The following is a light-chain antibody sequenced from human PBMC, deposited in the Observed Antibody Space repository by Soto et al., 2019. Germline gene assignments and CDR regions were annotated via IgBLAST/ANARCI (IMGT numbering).Light chain of an antibody. J-gene: IGKJ5*01. CDR2: DTS. V-gene: IGKV3-11*01. CDR3: QQRGSWPPT. CDR1: QSVSGF. Sequence: EVVLTQSPAPLSLSPGESATLSCSADQSVSGFLGWYQQKLGRAPRLLIHDTSNRATGVPARFSGGGSGTDFTLTISSLEPEDFGVYYCQQRGSWPPTFGQGTRLEMK.